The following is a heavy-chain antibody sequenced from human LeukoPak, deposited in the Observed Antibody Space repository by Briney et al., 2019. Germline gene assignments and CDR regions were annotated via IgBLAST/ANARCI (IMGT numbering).Heavy chain of an antibody. J-gene: IGHJ4*02. D-gene: IGHD2-21*02. CDR2: IWHDGNNK. Sequence: GRSLRLSCAVSGFTFSNYGMHWVRQAPGKGLEWVSIIWHDGNNKYYADSVKGRFTISRGNAKNTLYLQMNSLRADDTAVYYCARDGDAPMTDFDYWGQGTLVTVSS. V-gene: IGHV3-33*01. CDR3: ARDGDAPMTDFDY. CDR1: GFTFSNYG.